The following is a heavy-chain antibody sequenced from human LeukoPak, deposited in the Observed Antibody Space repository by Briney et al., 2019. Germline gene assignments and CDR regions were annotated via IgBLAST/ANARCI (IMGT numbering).Heavy chain of an antibody. CDR3: ARAPGLWELLRGAFDY. CDR2: ISYDGSNK. J-gene: IGHJ4*02. CDR1: GFTFSSYA. Sequence: GGSLRLSCAASGFTFSSYAMHWVRQAPGKGLEWVAVISYDGSNKYYADSVKGRFTISRDNSKNTLYLQMNSLRAEDTAVYYCARAPGLWELLRGAFDYWGQGTLVTVSS. V-gene: IGHV3-30-3*01. D-gene: IGHD1-26*01.